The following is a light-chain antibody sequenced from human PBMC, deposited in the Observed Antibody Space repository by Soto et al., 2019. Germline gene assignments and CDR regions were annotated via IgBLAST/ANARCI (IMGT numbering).Light chain of an antibody. J-gene: IGLJ3*02. CDR3: AAWDYSLKGWV. V-gene: IGLV1-44*01. Sequence: QPVLTQPPSASGTPGQRVTISCSGSSSNIGSENVNWYQQVPGTAPKLLIYANNQRPSGVPDRFSVSKSGTSASLAIGGLPSEAEADYYCAAWDYSLKGWVFGGGTKLTVL. CDR1: SSNIGSEN. CDR2: ANN.